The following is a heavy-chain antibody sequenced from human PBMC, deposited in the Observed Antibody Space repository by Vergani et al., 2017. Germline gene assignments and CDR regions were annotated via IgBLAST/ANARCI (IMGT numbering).Heavy chain of an antibody. V-gene: IGHV4-38-2*01. CDR1: GYSISSGYY. D-gene: IGHD4-17*01. Sequence: HVQLQESGPGLVKPSETLSLTCAVSGYSISSGYYWGWIRQPPGKGLEWIGSIYHSGSTYYNPSLKSRVTISVDTSKNQFSLKLSSVTAADTAVYYCARNGGDYVPIDYWGQGTLVTVSS. J-gene: IGHJ4*02. CDR3: ARNGGDYVPIDY. CDR2: IYHSGST.